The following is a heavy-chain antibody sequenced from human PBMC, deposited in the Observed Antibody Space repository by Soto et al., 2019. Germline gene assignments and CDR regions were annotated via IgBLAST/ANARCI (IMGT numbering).Heavy chain of an antibody. Sequence: QVQLVESGGGVVQPGRSPRLSCAASGFTFSSYAMHWVRQAPGKGLEWVAVISYDGSNKYYADSVKGRFTISRDNSKNTLYLQMNSLRAEDTAVYYCARADYYGSGSPEYFQHWGQGTLVTVSS. CDR3: ARADYYGSGSPEYFQH. D-gene: IGHD3-10*01. CDR2: ISYDGSNK. CDR1: GFTFSSYA. J-gene: IGHJ1*01. V-gene: IGHV3-30-3*01.